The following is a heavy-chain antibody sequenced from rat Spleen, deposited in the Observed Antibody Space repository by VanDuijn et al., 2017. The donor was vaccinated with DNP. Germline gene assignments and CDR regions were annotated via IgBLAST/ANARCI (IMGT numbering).Heavy chain of an antibody. J-gene: IGHJ1*01. CDR2: ISTNGGGT. CDR3: ARGSSSIYWYFDF. Sequence: EVQLVESGGGLVQPGRSLKLSCTASGFTFSDYNMAWVRQAPTKGLEWFATISTNGGGTYYRDSVRGRFTISRDDAKSSLYLQMNSLKSEDTATYYCARGSSSIYWYFDFWGPGTMVTVSS. D-gene: IGHD1-2*01. CDR1: GFTFSDYN. V-gene: IGHV5-7*01.